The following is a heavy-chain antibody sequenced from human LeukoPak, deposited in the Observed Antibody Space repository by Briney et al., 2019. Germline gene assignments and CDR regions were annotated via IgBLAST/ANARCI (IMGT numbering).Heavy chain of an antibody. CDR1: SVPMGSRGVY. Sequence: SETLSLTYTVWSVPMGSRGVYGGCIRQPPGKGLEWIGSVEYSDTTYYNPSLKSRVTICVDTSCNPFSLKLSPVTAADKAVYYCQRHVNYEGGSGYPNIGIPIGDWGQGTLIIVSS. CDR3: QRHVNYEGGSGYPNIGIPIGD. V-gene: IGHV4-39*01. J-gene: IGHJ4*02. D-gene: IGHD3-22*01. CDR2: VEYSDTT.